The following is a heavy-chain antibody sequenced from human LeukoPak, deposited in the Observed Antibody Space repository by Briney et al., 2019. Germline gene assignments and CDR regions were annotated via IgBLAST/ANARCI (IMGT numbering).Heavy chain of an antibody. J-gene: IGHJ6*02. Sequence: GGPLRLSCAASGFIFSSYWMSWVRQAPGKGLEWVANINEDGSEKNYVESLKGRFTISRDNAKNSLYLQMNSLRAEDTALYYCARELGSYEGGYYGMDVWGQGTTVTVSS. V-gene: IGHV3-7*01. CDR3: ARELGSYEGGYYGMDV. CDR1: GFIFSSYW. CDR2: INEDGSEK. D-gene: IGHD1-26*01.